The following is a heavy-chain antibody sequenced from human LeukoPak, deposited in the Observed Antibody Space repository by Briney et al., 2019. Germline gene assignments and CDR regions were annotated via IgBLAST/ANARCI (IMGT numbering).Heavy chain of an antibody. CDR2: ISYDGSNK. CDR3: TRLEYSRSRADDY. D-gene: IGHD6-6*01. V-gene: IGHV3-30*03. J-gene: IGHJ4*02. Sequence: PGGSLRLSCAASGFNFSSYGMHWVRQAPGKGLEWVAVISYDGSNKYYADSVKGRFTISRDNSKNTLYLQMNSLRAEDTAVYYCTRLEYSRSRADDYWGQGTLVTVSS. CDR1: GFNFSSYG.